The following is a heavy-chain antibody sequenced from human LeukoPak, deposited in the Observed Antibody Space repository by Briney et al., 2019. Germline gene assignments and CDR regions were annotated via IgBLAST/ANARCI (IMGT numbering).Heavy chain of an antibody. CDR1: GGTFSSYA. D-gene: IGHD2-2*01. Sequence: SVKVSCKASGGTFSSYAISWVRQVPGQGLEWMGRIIPILGIANYAQKFQGRVTMTRNTSISTAYMELSSLRSEDTAVYYCARGASEYCSSTSCYPDTFDYWGQGTLVTVSS. V-gene: IGHV1-69*04. CDR2: IIPILGIA. CDR3: ARGASEYCSSTSCYPDTFDY. J-gene: IGHJ4*02.